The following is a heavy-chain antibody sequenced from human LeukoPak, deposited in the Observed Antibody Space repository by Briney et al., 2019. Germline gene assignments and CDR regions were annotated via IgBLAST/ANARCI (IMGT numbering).Heavy chain of an antibody. CDR2: IYTSGST. CDR3: ARQKITSAYYDFWSGYPDWFDP. CDR1: GGSISSYY. V-gene: IGHV4-4*07. Sequence: SETLSLTCTVSGGSISSYYWSWIRQPAGKGLEWIGRIYTSGSTNYNPSLKSRVTMSVDTSKNQFSLKLSSVTAADTAVYYCARQKITSAYYDFWSGYPDWFDPWGQGTLVTVSS. D-gene: IGHD3-3*01. J-gene: IGHJ5*02.